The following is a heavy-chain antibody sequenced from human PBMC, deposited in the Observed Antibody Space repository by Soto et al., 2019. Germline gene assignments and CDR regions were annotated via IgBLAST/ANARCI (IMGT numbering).Heavy chain of an antibody. V-gene: IGHV6-1*01. J-gene: IGHJ3*01. CDR3: ARGNALDV. Sequence: QGQLQQSGPGLVKPSQTLSLTCAISGDSVSSDITSWNWIRQSPSRGLEWLGRTYYRSKWFHDYAASVKSRITINPDTSKNQFSLELNSMTPEDTAVYYCARGNALDVWGQGTVVPSLQ. CDR2: TYYRSKWFH. CDR1: GDSVSSDITS. D-gene: IGHD3-10*01.